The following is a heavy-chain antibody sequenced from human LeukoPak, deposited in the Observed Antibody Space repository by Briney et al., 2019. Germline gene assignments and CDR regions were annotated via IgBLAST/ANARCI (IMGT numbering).Heavy chain of an antibody. J-gene: IGHJ6*03. CDR1: GGSISSYY. Sequence: SGTLSLTCTVSGGSISSYYWSWIRQPAGKGLEWIGRIYTSGSTNYNPSLKSRVTMSVDTSKNQFSLKLSSVTAADTAVYYCMGELTRIQNYYYYMDVWGKGTTVTVSS. D-gene: IGHD3-16*01. CDR3: MGELTRIQNYYYYMDV. CDR2: IYTSGST. V-gene: IGHV4-4*07.